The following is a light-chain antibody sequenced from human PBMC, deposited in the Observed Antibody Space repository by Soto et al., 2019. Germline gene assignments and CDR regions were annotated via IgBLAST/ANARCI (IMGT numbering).Light chain of an antibody. J-gene: IGKJ1*01. Sequence: IVLTQSPGTLSLSPGERATLSCRASHTISSSYLAWYQQKPGQAPRLLMYGISVRATGIPDRFSGSGSGTGFTLTITSLEPEEFAVYYCQQYVTSSPRTVGQGTKVDIK. CDR3: QQYVTSSPRT. CDR1: HTISSSY. V-gene: IGKV3-20*01. CDR2: GIS.